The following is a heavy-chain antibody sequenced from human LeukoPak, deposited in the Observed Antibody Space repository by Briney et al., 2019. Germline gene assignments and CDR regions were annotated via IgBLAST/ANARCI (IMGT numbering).Heavy chain of an antibody. J-gene: IGHJ5*02. V-gene: IGHV3-30-3*01. CDR1: GFTFSSYA. CDR2: ISYGGSNK. CDR3: ARGASGWYGYLWFDH. Sequence: GRSLRLSCAASGFTFSSYAMHWVRQAPGKGLEWVAVISYGGSNKYYADSVKGRFTVSRDNSKNTLYLQMNSLRAEDTAVYYCARGASGWYGYLWFDHWGQGTLVTVSS. D-gene: IGHD6-19*01.